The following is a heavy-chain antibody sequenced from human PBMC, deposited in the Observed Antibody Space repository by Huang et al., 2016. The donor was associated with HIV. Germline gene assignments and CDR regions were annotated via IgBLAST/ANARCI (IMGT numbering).Heavy chain of an antibody. J-gene: IGHJ4*02. Sequence: QLQLQESGPGLVKPSETLSLTCTVSGGSISSDNYYWGWIRQPPGKGLGGLGSSYYSGSTYYNPSLTRRVTITVDTAKNHFSLRMRSVTAADTAVYYCARLPGSITMIRGVITDPYWGQGTLVTVSS. CDR3: ARLPGSITMIRGVITDPY. D-gene: IGHD3-10*01. CDR1: GGSISSDNYY. V-gene: IGHV4-39*02. CDR2: SYYSGST.